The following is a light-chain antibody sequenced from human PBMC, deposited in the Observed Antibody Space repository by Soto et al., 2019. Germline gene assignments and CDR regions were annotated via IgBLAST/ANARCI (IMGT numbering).Light chain of an antibody. CDR2: RNH. CDR1: RSNIGAGYD. J-gene: IGLJ3*02. Sequence: QSVLTQPPSVSGAPGQRVIISCTGSRSNIGAGYDVHWYQQIPGAAPKLLIYRNHDRPSGVPDRFSGSKSGTSASLVITGLQAEDEADYYCQSYDTSVSGARVFGGGTKLTVL. CDR3: QSYDTSVSGARV. V-gene: IGLV1-40*01.